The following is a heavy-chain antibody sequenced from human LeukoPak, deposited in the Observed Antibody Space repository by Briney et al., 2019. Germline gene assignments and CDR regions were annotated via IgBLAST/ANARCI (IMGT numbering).Heavy chain of an antibody. CDR2: INHSGST. Sequence: SETLSLTCAVYGGSFSGYYWSWIRQPPGKGLEWIGEINHSGSTNYNPSLKSRVTISVDTSKNQFSLRLSSVTAADTAVYYCARVLEGSSGQHWYFDLWGRGTLVTVSS. D-gene: IGHD6-19*01. CDR3: ARVLEGSSGQHWYFDL. CDR1: GGSFSGYY. V-gene: IGHV4-34*01. J-gene: IGHJ2*01.